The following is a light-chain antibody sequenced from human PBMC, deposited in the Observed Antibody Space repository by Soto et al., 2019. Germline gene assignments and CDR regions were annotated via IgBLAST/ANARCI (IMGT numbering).Light chain of an antibody. CDR3: QKYNSALT. Sequence: DIQMTQSPSTLSGSVGDRVTITCRASQGISNYLAWYQQKPGRAPKLLIYAASSLQSGVPTRFAGNGSGTDFTLTISSLQPEDVATYFCQKYNSALTFGQGTRLEIK. CDR2: AAS. J-gene: IGKJ5*01. CDR1: QGISNY. V-gene: IGKV1-27*01.